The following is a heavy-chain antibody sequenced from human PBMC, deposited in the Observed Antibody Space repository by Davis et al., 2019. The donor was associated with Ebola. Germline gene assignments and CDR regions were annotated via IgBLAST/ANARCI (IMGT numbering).Heavy chain of an antibody. CDR2: INPNSGGT. D-gene: IGHD6-13*01. CDR1: GYTFTGYY. V-gene: IGHV1-2*06. J-gene: IGHJ4*02. Sequence: ASVKVSCKASGYTFTGYYMHWVRQAPGQGLEWMGRINPNSGGTNYAQKFQGRVTMARDTSISTVYMELSSLRSDDTAIYYCARGPPDKNRWYYFDYWGQGTLVTVSS. CDR3: ARGPPDKNRWYYFDY.